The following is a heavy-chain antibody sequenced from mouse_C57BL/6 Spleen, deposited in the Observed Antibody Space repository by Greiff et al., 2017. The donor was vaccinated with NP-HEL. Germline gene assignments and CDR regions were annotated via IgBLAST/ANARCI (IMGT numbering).Heavy chain of an antibody. CDR3: TDYYGSSAFAY. Sequence: VKLLQSGAELVRPGASVTLSCKASGYTFTDYEMHWVKQTPVHGLEWIGAIDPETGGTSYNQKFKGKAILTADKSSSTAYMELRSLTSEDSAVYYSTDYYGSSAFAYWGQGTLVTVSA. J-gene: IGHJ3*01. CDR2: IDPETGGT. CDR1: GYTFTDYE. V-gene: IGHV1-15*01. D-gene: IGHD1-1*01.